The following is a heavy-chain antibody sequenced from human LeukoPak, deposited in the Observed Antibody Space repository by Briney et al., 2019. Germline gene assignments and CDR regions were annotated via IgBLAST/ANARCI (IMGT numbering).Heavy chain of an antibody. CDR2: INPSSGGT. CDR1: GYTFTNYD. J-gene: IGHJ3*02. Sequence: RASVTVSFKASGYTFTNYDINWVRQATGQGLEWMGWINPSSGGTNYAQKFQGRVTMTRDTSISTAYMELSRLRSDDTAVYYWARVDMTLRMGDAFDIWGQGTMVTVSS. D-gene: IGHD2-15*01. V-gene: IGHV1-2*02. CDR3: ARVDMTLRMGDAFDI.